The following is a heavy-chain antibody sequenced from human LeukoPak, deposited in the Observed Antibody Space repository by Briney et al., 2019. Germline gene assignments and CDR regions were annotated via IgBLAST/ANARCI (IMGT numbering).Heavy chain of an antibody. Sequence: GGSLRLSCAASGFTFSGHWMSWVRQAPGKGLEWVASIRQDGSEKHYVDSVEGRFTISRDNAKNSLHLQMNSLRAEDTAIYYCTRVGYIDEGIDYWGQGTLVTVSS. J-gene: IGHJ4*02. CDR3: TRVGYIDEGIDY. CDR1: GFTFSGHW. D-gene: IGHD5-24*01. CDR2: IRQDGSEK. V-gene: IGHV3-7*04.